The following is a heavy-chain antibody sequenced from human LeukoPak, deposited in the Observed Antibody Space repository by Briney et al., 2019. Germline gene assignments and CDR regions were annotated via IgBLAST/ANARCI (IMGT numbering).Heavy chain of an antibody. D-gene: IGHD3-22*01. Sequence: PGGPLRLSCAASGFTFSSYAMSWVRQAPGKGLEWVSAISGSGGSTYYADSVKGRFTISRDNSKNTLYLQMNSLRAEDTAVYYCAARPGGDYYDSSGYYFDYWGQGTLVTVSS. CDR3: AARPGGDYYDSSGYYFDY. CDR1: GFTFSSYA. J-gene: IGHJ4*02. CDR2: ISGSGGST. V-gene: IGHV3-23*01.